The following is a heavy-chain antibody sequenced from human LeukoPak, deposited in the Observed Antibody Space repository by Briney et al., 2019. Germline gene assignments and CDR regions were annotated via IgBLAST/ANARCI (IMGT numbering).Heavy chain of an antibody. CDR1: GYTFTSYY. J-gene: IGHJ4*02. Sequence: ASVKVSCKASGYTFTSYYMHWVRQAPGQGLEWMGWISAYNGNTNYAQKLQGRVTMTTDTSTSTAYMELRSLRSDDTAVYYCARGVIAYCGGDCYSSFDYWGQGTLVTVSS. D-gene: IGHD2-21*02. CDR3: ARGVIAYCGGDCYSSFDY. CDR2: ISAYNGNT. V-gene: IGHV1-18*04.